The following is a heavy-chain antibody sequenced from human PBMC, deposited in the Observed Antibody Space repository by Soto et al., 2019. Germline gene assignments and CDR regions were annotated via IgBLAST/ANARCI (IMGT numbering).Heavy chain of an antibody. CDR2: ISGSGGST. V-gene: IGHV3-23*01. D-gene: IGHD6-13*01. Sequence: VQLLESGGVLVQPGWSLRLSCAASGFTSSSYAISWVRQAPGKGLEWVSAISGSGGSTYYADSVQGRFTISRDISKGTLYPQMTSLMAEDTAVYYCAREYSSSWYWEAFDIWGQGTLVPVSS. CDR1: GFTSSSYA. CDR3: AREYSSSWYWEAFDI. J-gene: IGHJ3*02.